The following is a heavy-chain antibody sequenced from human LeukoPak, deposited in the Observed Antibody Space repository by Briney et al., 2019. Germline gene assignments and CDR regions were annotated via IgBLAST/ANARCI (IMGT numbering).Heavy chain of an antibody. CDR2: VNQYGSEK. Sequence: PGGSLRLSCAASGFTFSGYSMNWVRQAPGKGLEWVANVNQYGSEKNYVDSVKGRFTISRDNAKTSLYLQMSSLRADDTAVYYCASSYYGFWNWGQGTLVTVSS. CDR3: ASSYYGFWN. J-gene: IGHJ4*02. CDR1: GFTFSGYS. D-gene: IGHD3-3*01. V-gene: IGHV3-7*01.